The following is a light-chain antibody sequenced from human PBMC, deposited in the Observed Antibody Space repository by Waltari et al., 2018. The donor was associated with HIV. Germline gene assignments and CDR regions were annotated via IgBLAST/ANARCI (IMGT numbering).Light chain of an antibody. V-gene: IGLV3-19*01. Sequence: SSELTQDPAVSVALGQPVKIACLGGSLRTYYASWYRPRPRQSPQLLVYGKNSRPSGLPYRFSASSSGNRAFLTITGARADDDADYYCACWDRSGDYILFGWGTSLTGL. CDR2: GKN. CDR3: ACWDRSGDYIL. J-gene: IGLJ2*01. CDR1: SLRTYY.